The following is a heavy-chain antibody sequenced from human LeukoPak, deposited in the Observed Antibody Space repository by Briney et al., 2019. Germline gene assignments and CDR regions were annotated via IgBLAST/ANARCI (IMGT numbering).Heavy chain of an antibody. Sequence: GGSLRLSCAASGFTFSSYGMHWVRQAPGKRLEWVAVIWYDESNKYYADSVKGRFTISRDNSKNTLYLQMNSLRAEDTAVYYCARFDPPPAGSLDYWGQGTLVTVSS. J-gene: IGHJ4*02. CDR2: IWYDESNK. V-gene: IGHV3-33*01. CDR3: ARFDPPPAGSLDY. CDR1: GFTFSSYG. D-gene: IGHD2-15*01.